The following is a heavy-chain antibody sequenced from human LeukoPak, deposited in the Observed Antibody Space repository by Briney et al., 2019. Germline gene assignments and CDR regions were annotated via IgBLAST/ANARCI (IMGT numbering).Heavy chain of an antibody. D-gene: IGHD2-2*01. J-gene: IGHJ6*02. CDR1: GFTFSSYA. CDR3: AKVSDCSSTICYVEMDV. Sequence: GGSLRLSCAASGFTFSSYAMSWVRQAPGKGLEWVSAISGSGGSTYYADSVKGRFTISRDNSMNTLYLQMNSLRAEDTAVYYCAKVSDCSSTICYVEMDVWGQGTTVTVSS. CDR2: ISGSGGST. V-gene: IGHV3-23*01.